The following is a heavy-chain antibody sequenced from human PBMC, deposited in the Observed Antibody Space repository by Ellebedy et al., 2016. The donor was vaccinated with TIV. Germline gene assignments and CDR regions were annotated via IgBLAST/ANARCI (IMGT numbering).Heavy chain of an antibody. Sequence: GESLKISCAASGFTVSSTNISWVRQAPGKGLEWVSVIFGGGSTYYADSVKGRFTISRDNSKNMVYLHLNSVTGEDTAVYYCATTEDFWGGYFWWGQGTLVTVSS. D-gene: IGHD3-3*01. CDR1: GFTVSSTN. CDR3: ATTEDFWGGYFW. J-gene: IGHJ4*02. V-gene: IGHV3-53*01. CDR2: IFGGGST.